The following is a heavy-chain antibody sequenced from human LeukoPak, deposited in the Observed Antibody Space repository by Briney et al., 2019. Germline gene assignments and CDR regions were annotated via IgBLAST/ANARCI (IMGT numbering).Heavy chain of an antibody. CDR2: IYPGDSDT. CDR1: GYSFTSYW. V-gene: IGHV5-51*01. D-gene: IGHD6-6*01. CDR3: ARSPYISSSFDY. Sequence: GESLKISCEGSGYSFTSYWIGWVRQMPGKGLEWMGIIYPGDSDTRYSPSFQGQVIISADKSISTAYLQWSSLKASGTAMYYCARSPYISSSFDYWGQGTLLTVSS. J-gene: IGHJ4*02.